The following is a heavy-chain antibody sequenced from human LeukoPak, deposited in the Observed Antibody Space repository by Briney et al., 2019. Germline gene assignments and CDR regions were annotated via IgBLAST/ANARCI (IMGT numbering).Heavy chain of an antibody. CDR3: ASYLYYYDSSGYKH. J-gene: IGHJ4*02. V-gene: IGHV4-59*01. Sequence: SETLSLTCTVSGGSIGSYYWSWIRQPPGKGLEWIGYIYYSGSTNYNPSLKSRVTISVDTSKNQFSLKLSSVTAADTAVYYCASYLYYYDSSGYKHWGQGTLVTVSS. CDR1: GGSIGSYY. CDR2: IYYSGST. D-gene: IGHD3-22*01.